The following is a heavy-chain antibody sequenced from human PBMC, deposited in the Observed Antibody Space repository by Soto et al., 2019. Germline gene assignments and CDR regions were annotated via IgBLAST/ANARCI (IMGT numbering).Heavy chain of an antibody. V-gene: IGHV6-1*01. D-gene: IGHD6-6*01. CDR2: TYYRSKWYN. J-gene: IGHJ5*02. CDR3: ERPTTSTSSSSYGFAP. Sequence: SQTLSLTCAISGDSVSGNSAAWNWIRQSPSRGLEWLGRTYYRSKWYNDYAVSVKSRITINPDTSKNQFSLQLNSVTPEATAVVYCERPTTSTSSSSYGFAPWAQGTLVPVSS. CDR1: GDSVSGNSAA.